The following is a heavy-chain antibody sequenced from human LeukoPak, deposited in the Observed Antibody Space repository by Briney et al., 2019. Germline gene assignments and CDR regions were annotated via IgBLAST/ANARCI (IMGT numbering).Heavy chain of an antibody. CDR1: GFTFSSYG. CDR2: ISYDGSNK. J-gene: IGHJ4*02. Sequence: GGSLRLSCAASGFTFSSYGMHWVRQAPGKGLEWVAVISYDGSNKYYADSVKGRFTISRDNSKNTLYLQMNSLRAEDTAVYYCARTYYYDISGYDYWGQGTLVTVSS. V-gene: IGHV3-30*19. CDR3: ARTYYYDISGYDY. D-gene: IGHD3-22*01.